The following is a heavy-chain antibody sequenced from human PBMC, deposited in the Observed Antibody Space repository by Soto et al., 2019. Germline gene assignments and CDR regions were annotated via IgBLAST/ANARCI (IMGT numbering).Heavy chain of an antibody. J-gene: IGHJ3*01. V-gene: IGHV3-7*04. CDR1: GFTFRTYW. Sequence: EVQLVGSGGGLVQPGGSLRLSCVASGFTFRTYWMTWVRQAPGKGLEWVANIKQDGSEKYYVDSVRGRFAISRDNAKDSLYLQMNSLRVEDTAVYYCARDGLYCTYANCRGDAYDVWDQGTMVTVPS. CDR3: ARDGLYCTYANCRGDAYDV. D-gene: IGHD2-8*01. CDR2: IKQDGSEK.